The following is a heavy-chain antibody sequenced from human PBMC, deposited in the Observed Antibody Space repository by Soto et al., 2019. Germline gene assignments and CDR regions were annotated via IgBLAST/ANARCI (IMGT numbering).Heavy chain of an antibody. V-gene: IGHV3-48*03. CDR2: INSGNLI. CDR1: GFSFRSYE. D-gene: IGHD3-3*01. J-gene: IGHJ4*02. Sequence: GGSLRLSCEGSGFSFRSYEMNWVRQAPGKGLEWISYINSGNLIHYADSVKGRFTISRDNAKNSVFLEMDSLRADDTGVYYCARRPENFWSGYPEAFDYWGQGTLVTVSS. CDR3: ARRPENFWSGYPEAFDY.